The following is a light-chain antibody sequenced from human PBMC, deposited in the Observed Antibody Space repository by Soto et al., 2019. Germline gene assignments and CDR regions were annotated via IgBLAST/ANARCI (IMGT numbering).Light chain of an antibody. Sequence: DIQLTQSPSFLSASVGDRVTITCRASQGISSSLAWYQQRAGKAPKFLIYAAHTLQSGAQSRFSGSGSGTEFALTIRSLQPEDSATYYCKQLKSYPLTFGGGTKVDIK. CDR2: AAH. CDR1: QGISSS. J-gene: IGKJ4*01. V-gene: IGKV1-9*01. CDR3: KQLKSYPLT.